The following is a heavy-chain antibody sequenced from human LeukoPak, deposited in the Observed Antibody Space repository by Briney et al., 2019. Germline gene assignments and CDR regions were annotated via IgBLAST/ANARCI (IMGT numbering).Heavy chain of an antibody. J-gene: IGHJ4*02. CDR3: ASGLSGGFDS. Sequence: SETLSLTCTVSGGSIINYYWSWIRQPPGKGLEWIGYVYYGGTTNYNPSLKSRVTISVDTSKNQFSLKLSSVTAADTAVYYCASGLSGGFDSWGQGTLVTVCS. V-gene: IGHV4-59*01. CDR1: GGSIINYY. CDR2: VYYGGTT. D-gene: IGHD2-15*01.